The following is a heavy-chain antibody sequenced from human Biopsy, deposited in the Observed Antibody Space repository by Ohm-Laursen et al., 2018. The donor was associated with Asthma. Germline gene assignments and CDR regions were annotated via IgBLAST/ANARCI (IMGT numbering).Heavy chain of an antibody. CDR3: AKEVFPGWELRRGPDS. D-gene: IGHD1-26*01. J-gene: IGHJ4*02. Sequence: LSLTCAASGFSFSNYGMHWVRQAPGKGLDWVAVISFDGTNRNYTDSVKGRFTISRDNSRNTLHLEMNSLRAEDTAVYFCAKEVFPGWELRRGPDSWGQRTLVTVSS. V-gene: IGHV3-30*18. CDR1: GFSFSNYG. CDR2: ISFDGTNR.